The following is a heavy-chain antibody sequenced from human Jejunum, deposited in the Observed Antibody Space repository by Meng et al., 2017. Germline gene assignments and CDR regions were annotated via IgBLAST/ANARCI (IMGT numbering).Heavy chain of an antibody. V-gene: IGHV1-18*01. J-gene: IGHJ4*02. CDR3: ARDNDDYVWGTLGF. D-gene: IGHD3-16*01. CDR1: GYMFTRYG. Sequence: SVKVSCKASGYMFTRYGVNWLRQAPGQGLEWMGWISGYNANTNYAQKFQDRVTMTTDTWTGTVYMELKSLRSDDTAVYYCARDNDDYVWGTLGFWGQGTLVTVSS. CDR2: ISGYNANT.